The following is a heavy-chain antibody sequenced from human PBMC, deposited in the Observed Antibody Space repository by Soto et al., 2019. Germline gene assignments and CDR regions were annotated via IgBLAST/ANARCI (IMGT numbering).Heavy chain of an antibody. CDR3: ARDCNAPLAY. CDR2: IYYSVST. V-gene: IGHV4-61*01. J-gene: IGHJ4*01. Sequence: PSETLSLTCTASGGSGSSGSYYWSWIRQPPGNGLECIGYIYYSVSTNYNPSLKSRVTIRVDTSKNQFSLNLCSVTAADAAVEHCARDCNAPLAYWGHGTLIDACS. D-gene: IGHD2-15*01. CDR1: GGSGSSGSYY.